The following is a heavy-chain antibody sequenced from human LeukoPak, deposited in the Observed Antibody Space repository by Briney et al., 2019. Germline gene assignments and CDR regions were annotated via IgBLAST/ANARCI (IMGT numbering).Heavy chain of an antibody. V-gene: IGHV3-43*02. CDR2: ISGDGGST. J-gene: IGHJ4*02. CDR3: AKDISVMVRGIDY. Sequence: GGSLRLSCAASGFTFDDYAMHWVRQAPGKGLEWVSLISGDGGSTYYADSVKGRFTISRDNSKNSLYLQMNSLRTEDTASYYCAKDISVMVRGIDYWSQGTLVTVSS. D-gene: IGHD3-10*01. CDR1: GFTFDDYA.